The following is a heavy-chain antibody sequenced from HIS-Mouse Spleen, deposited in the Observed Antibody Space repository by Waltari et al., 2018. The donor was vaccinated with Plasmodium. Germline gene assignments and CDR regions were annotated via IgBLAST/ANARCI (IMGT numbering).Heavy chain of an antibody. Sequence: EVQLVESGGGLVQPGGSLRLSCAASGFTFSSYWMSWVRQAPGEGMEWVANIKQDGSEKYDVDSVKGRFTIARDNAKNSLDLQMNSLRAEDTAVYYCASSWYWYFDLWGRGTLVTVSS. CDR3: ASSWYWYFDL. D-gene: IGHD6-13*01. J-gene: IGHJ2*01. V-gene: IGHV3-7*01. CDR2: IKQDGSEK. CDR1: GFTFSSYW.